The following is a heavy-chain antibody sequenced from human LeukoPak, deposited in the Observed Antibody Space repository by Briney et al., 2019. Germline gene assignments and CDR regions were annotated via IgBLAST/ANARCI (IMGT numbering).Heavy chain of an antibody. Sequence: GSLRLSCAASGFTFSSYGMSWVRQAPGKGLEWVSAISGSGGSTYHADSVKGRFTISRDNSKNTLYLQMNSLRAEDTAIYYCAKDKYTYALAYYFDYWGQGTLVTVSS. CDR3: AKDKYTYALAYYFDY. CDR2: ISGSGGST. D-gene: IGHD2-2*01. CDR1: GFTFSSYG. J-gene: IGHJ4*02. V-gene: IGHV3-23*01.